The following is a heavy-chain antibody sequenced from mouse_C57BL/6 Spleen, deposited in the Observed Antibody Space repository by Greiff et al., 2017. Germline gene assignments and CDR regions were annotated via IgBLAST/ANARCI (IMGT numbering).Heavy chain of an antibody. CDR3: TRKGITAGVAWAY. CDR2: IDPETGGT. Sequence: QVQLQQSGAELVRPGASVTLSCKASGYTFTGYEMHWVKQTPVHGLEWIGAIDPETGGTAYNQKFKGKAILTADKSSSTAYMELRSLTSEDSAVXYCTRKGITAGVAWAYWGQGTTLTVSA. D-gene: IGHD1-1*01. CDR1: GYTFTGYE. V-gene: IGHV1-15*01. J-gene: IGHJ2*01.